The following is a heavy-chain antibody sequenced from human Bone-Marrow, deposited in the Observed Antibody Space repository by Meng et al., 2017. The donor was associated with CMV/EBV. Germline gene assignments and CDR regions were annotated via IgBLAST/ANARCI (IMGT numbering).Heavy chain of an antibody. CDR1: GFSFSTYS. J-gene: IGHJ4*02. Sequence: GGSLISCAASGFSFSTYSMNWVRQAPGKGLEWVSSISSSSSYIYYADSLKGRFTISRDNANNSLYLQMNSLRVEDTGVYYCARDRINSNYGTSHDWGQGTLVTVSS. D-gene: IGHD4-11*01. V-gene: IGHV3-21*01. CDR3: ARDRINSNYGTSHD. CDR2: ISSSSSYI.